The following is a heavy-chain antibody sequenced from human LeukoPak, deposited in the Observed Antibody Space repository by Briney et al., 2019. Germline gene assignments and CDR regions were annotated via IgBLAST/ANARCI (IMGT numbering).Heavy chain of an antibody. V-gene: IGHV4-59*01. Sequence: SETLSLTCTVSGGSISSYYWSWIRQPPGKGLEWVGYIYYSGSTNYNTSLKSRVTISVDTSKNQFSLKLSSVTAADTAVYYCARGSESGSKFDYWGQGTLVTVSS. D-gene: IGHD3-22*01. CDR1: GGSISSYY. CDR2: IYYSGST. J-gene: IGHJ4*02. CDR3: ARGSESGSKFDY.